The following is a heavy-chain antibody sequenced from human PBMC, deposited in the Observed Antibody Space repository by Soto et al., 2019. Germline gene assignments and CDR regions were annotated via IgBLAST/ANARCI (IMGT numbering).Heavy chain of an antibody. CDR1: GGSISSGGYY. CDR3: ARDPGYCSSTSCFQPFDP. Sequence: LSLTCTVSGGSISSGGYYWSWIRQHPGKGLEWIGYIYYSGSTYYNPSLKSRVTISVDTSKNQFSLKLSSVTAADTAVYYCARDPGYCSSTSCFQPFDPWGQGTLVTVSS. V-gene: IGHV4-31*03. D-gene: IGHD2-2*01. CDR2: IYYSGST. J-gene: IGHJ5*02.